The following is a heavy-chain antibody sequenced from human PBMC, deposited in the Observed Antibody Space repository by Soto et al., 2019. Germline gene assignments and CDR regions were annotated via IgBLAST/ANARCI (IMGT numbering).Heavy chain of an antibody. D-gene: IGHD3-10*01. J-gene: IGHJ5*02. CDR2: IWFDGSKQ. Sequence: GGSLRLSSVASRFTFTNHVVHWVRQAPGNGLEWVAMIWFDGSKQYYADSVKGRFTISRDESKNTFYLQMNRLRTEDTAVYYCARDRSAPGRYAGWFDPWGQGTLVTVSS. V-gene: IGHV3-33*01. CDR1: RFTFTNHV. CDR3: ARDRSAPGRYAGWFDP.